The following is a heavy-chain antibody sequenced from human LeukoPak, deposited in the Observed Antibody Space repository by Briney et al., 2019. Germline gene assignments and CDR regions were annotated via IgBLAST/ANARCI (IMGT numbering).Heavy chain of an antibody. D-gene: IGHD6-25*01. CDR2: MNPNSGNG. Sequence: GASVNVSCKASGYAFTSYDINWVRQATGQGLEWMGYMNPNSGNGGYAQKFQGRVTITTDTSISTAYMELSGLTSEDTAVYYCARELRRDDIWGQGTLVTVSS. V-gene: IGHV1-8*03. CDR1: GYAFTSYD. J-gene: IGHJ3*02. CDR3: ARELRRDDI.